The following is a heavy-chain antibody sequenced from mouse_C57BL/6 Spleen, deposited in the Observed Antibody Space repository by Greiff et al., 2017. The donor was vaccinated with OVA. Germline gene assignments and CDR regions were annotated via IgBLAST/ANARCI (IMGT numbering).Heavy chain of an antibody. CDR2: IDPETGGT. CDR1: GYTFTDYE. J-gene: IGHJ3*01. CDR3: TRRGANGSSLAY. Sequence: VQLQQSGAELVRPGASVTLSCKASGYTFTDYEMHWVKQTPVHGLEWIGAIDPETGGTAYNQKFKGKAILTADKSSSTAYMELRSLTSEDSAVYYCTRRGANGSSLAYWGQGTLVTVSA. D-gene: IGHD1-1*01. V-gene: IGHV1-15*01.